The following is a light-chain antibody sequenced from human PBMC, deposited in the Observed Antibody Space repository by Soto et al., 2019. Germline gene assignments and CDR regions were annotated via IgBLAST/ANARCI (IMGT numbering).Light chain of an antibody. V-gene: IGKV3D-20*01. CDR2: DAS. CDR3: QQYGSSQWT. Sequence: EIVLTQSPATLSLSPGERATLSCGASQSVSGNYLAWYQQKPGLAPRLLIYDASSRATGIPDRFSGSGSGTDFTLTISRLETEDFAVYYCQQYGSSQWTFGQGIKVEIK. J-gene: IGKJ1*01. CDR1: QSVSGNY.